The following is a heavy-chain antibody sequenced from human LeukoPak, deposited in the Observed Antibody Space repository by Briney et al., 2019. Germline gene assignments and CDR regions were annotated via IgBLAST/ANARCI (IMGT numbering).Heavy chain of an antibody. Sequence: ASETLSLTCAVYGGSFSGYYWSWIRQPPGKGLEWIGEINHSGSTNYNPSLKSRVTISVDTSKNQFSLKLSSVTAADTAVYYCARVDGDADYWGQGTLVTVSS. J-gene: IGHJ4*02. CDR3: ARVDGDADY. CDR2: INHSGST. V-gene: IGHV4-34*01. CDR1: GGSFSGYY. D-gene: IGHD4-17*01.